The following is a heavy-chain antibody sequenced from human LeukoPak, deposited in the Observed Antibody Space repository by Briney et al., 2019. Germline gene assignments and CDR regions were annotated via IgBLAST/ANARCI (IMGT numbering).Heavy chain of an antibody. Sequence: SETLSLTCTVSGGSISTYYWNWIRQPPGKGLEWIGYIYHSGSTNYNPSLQSRVTISVDTSKNQFSLNLNSVTAADTAVYYCARLGGQQQLVLTSYYGMDVWGQGTTVTVSS. J-gene: IGHJ6*02. CDR3: ARLGGQQQLVLTSYYGMDV. V-gene: IGHV4-59*01. CDR1: GGSISTYY. CDR2: IYHSGST. D-gene: IGHD6-13*01.